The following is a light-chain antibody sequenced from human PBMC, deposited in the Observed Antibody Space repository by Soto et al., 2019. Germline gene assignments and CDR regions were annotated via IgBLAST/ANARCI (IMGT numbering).Light chain of an antibody. CDR3: QQYGSSPLT. J-gene: IGKJ4*01. CDR2: GAS. Sequence: EIVLTQSPGTLSLSPGERANLSCRASQSVSSSYLAWYQQKPGQAPRLLIYGASSRATGIPDRFSGSGSGTDFTLTISRLEPEDFAVYYRQQYGSSPLTFGGGTKVEIK. CDR1: QSVSSSY. V-gene: IGKV3-20*01.